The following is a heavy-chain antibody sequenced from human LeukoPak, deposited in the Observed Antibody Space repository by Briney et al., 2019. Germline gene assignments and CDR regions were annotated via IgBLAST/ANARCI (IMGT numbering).Heavy chain of an antibody. J-gene: IGHJ6*03. V-gene: IGHV4-61*02. CDR3: ARHSAGYCSGGSCYHDYYYYMDV. Sequence: PSETLSLTCTVSGGSISSGSYYWSWIRQPAGKGLEWIGRIYTSGSTYYNPSLKSRVTISVDTSKNQFSLKLSSVTAVDTAVYYCARHSAGYCSGGSCYHDYYYYMDVWGKGTTVTVSS. D-gene: IGHD2-15*01. CDR1: GGSISSGSYY. CDR2: IYTSGST.